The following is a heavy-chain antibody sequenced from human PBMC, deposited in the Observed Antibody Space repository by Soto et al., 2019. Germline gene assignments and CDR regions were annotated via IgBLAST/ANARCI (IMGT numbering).Heavy chain of an antibody. CDR3: ARLVVVVAATYYYYYMDV. D-gene: IGHD2-15*01. J-gene: IGHJ6*03. CDR1: GYTFTSYG. CDR2: ISAYNGNT. V-gene: IGHV1-18*01. Sequence: GASVKVSCKASGYTFTSYGISWVRQAPGQGLEWMGWISAYNGNTNYAQKLQGRVTMTTDTSTSTAYMELRSLRSDDTAVYYCARLVVVVAATYYYYYMDVWGKGTTVTVS.